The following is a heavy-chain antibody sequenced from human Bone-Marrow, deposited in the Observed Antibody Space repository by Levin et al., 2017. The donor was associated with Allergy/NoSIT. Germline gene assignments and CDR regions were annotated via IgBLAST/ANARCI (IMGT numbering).Heavy chain of an antibody. Sequence: PGESLKISCAASGVTFGSYSIHWVRQGPGKGLVWISTIDSRGSDTNYAASVKGRFTASRDNAKNTVFLQMKNLRAEDSAVYYCARGDELRGPDFWGQGTLVTVSS. CDR2: IDSRGSDT. J-gene: IGHJ4*02. V-gene: IGHV3-74*01. CDR3: ARGDELRGPDF. CDR1: GVTFGSYS. D-gene: IGHD4-23*01.